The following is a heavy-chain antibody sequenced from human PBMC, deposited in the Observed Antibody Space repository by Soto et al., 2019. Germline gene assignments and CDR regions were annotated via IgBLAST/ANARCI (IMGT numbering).Heavy chain of an antibody. CDR1: GFTFRGSA. CDR2: IRSKPNSYAT. D-gene: IGHD6-13*01. V-gene: IGHV3-73*01. J-gene: IGHJ4*02. Sequence: XXSLRLSFAASGFTFRGSAMHWVRQASEKGLEWVGRIRSKPNSYATEYAASVQGRFTISRDDSKNTAYLHMNHLKTEDTAVYYCISFCSSCFFDYWGQGTPVTVSS. CDR3: ISFCSSCFFDY.